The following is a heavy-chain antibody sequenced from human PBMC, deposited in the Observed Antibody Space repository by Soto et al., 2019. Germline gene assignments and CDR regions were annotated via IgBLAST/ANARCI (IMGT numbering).Heavy chain of an antibody. J-gene: IGHJ6*02. V-gene: IGHV3-48*03. D-gene: IGHD3-10*01. CDR1: GFSFSDYE. CDR3: ARDAFEIYYKFGLDV. CDR2: ISSSGGTI. Sequence: GGSLRLSCAASGFSFSDYEMNWVRQTPGKGLEWLSYISSSGGTIKYADSVKGRFTISRDNAKNSLYLQMHSLRADDTAVYYCARDAFEIYYKFGLDVWGQGTPLTVSS.